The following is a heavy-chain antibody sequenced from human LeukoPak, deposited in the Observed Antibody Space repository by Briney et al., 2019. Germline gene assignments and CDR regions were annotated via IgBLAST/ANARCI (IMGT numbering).Heavy chain of an antibody. V-gene: IGHV4-39*07. D-gene: IGHD1-26*01. J-gene: IGHJ4*02. CDR1: GGSIRSSYYY. Sequence: SETLSLTCTVSGGSIRSSYYYWGWIRQPPGKGLEWIGSIYDSGSTYYNPSLKSRVTISVDTSKNQFSLKLRSVTAADTAVYYCARDGGATFDYWGQGTLVTVSS. CDR2: IYDSGST. CDR3: ARDGGATFDY.